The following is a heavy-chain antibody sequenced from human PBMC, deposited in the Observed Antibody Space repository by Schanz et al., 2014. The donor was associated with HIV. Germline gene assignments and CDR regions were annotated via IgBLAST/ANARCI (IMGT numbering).Heavy chain of an antibody. J-gene: IGHJ4*02. CDR2: FTSSDGTT. CDR3: AKEEQQLGGVGGYHFDY. D-gene: IGHD6-13*01. V-gene: IGHV3-9*01. CDR1: GFTFDDYA. Sequence: EVQLVESGGGLVQPGRSLRLSCAASGFTFDDYAMHWVRQGPGKGLEWVSFTSSDGTTYYADSVKGRFTISRDNSKNTLYLQMNSLRAEDTAVYYCAKEEQQLGGVGGYHFDYWGQGTLVTVSS.